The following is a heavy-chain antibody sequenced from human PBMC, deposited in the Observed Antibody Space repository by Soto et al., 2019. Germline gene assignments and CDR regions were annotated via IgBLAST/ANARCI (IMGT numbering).Heavy chain of an antibody. CDR2: IYHSGST. D-gene: IGHD3-10*01. J-gene: IGHJ4*02. Sequence: PSETLSLTCAVSGGSISSGGYPWSWIRQPPGKGLEWIGYIYHSGSTYYNPSLKSRVTISVDRSKNQFSLKLSSVTAADTAVYYCARVLWFGGPFDYWGQGTLVTVSS. CDR1: GGSISSGGYP. V-gene: IGHV4-30-2*01. CDR3: ARVLWFGGPFDY.